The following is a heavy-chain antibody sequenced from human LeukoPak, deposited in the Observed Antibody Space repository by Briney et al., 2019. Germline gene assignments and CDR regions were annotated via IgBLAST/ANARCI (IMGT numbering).Heavy chain of an antibody. D-gene: IGHD5-24*01. CDR3: VRLPCRHGYNPV. Sequence: SGPTLVTPTQTLTLTCTFSGFSLTTSGMCVSWIRQPPGKALEWHARIDWDDDKYYSTSLKTRLTISKDTSKNQVVLTMTNMDPVDTATYYCVRLPCRHGYNPVWGQGTLVTVSS. CDR1: GFSLTTSGMC. J-gene: IGHJ4*02. V-gene: IGHV2-70*11. CDR2: IDWDDDK.